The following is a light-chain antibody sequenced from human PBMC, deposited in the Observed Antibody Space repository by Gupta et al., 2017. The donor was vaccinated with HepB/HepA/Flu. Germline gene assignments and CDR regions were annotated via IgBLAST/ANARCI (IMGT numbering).Light chain of an antibody. V-gene: IGKV3-15*01. J-gene: IGKJ1*01. CDR2: GAS. CDR1: QSVSSN. CDR3: QQYNIWPQA. Sequence: DIVMTQSPDTLSVSPGERATLSCRASQSVSSNLAWYQQKPGQAPRLLIYGASTRATGIPARFSGSGSGTEFTLTISSLQSEDFAVYYCQQYNIWPQAFGQGTKVEIK.